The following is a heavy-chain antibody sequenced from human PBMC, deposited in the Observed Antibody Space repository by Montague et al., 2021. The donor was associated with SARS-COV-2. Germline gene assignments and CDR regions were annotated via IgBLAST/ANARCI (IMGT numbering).Heavy chain of an antibody. CDR1: GASISTGIYY. Sequence: TLSLTCTVSGASISTGIYYWSWIRQPAGKGLEWIGRIRTTGHTDYXSSLESRVFTSVDTSTNQFSLSLTSVTAADTAVYFCARFGGGTLEFDLWGQGTLVTVSS. CDR3: ARFGGGTLEFDL. CDR2: IRTTGHT. J-gene: IGHJ4*02. V-gene: IGHV4-61*02. D-gene: IGHD3-10*01.